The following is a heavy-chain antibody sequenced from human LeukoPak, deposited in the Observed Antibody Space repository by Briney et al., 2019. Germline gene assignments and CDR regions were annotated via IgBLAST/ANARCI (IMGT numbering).Heavy chain of an antibody. CDR2: INPSGGST. CDR1: GYTFTSYY. J-gene: IGHJ4*02. Sequence: ASVKVSCKASGYTFTSYYMHWVRQAPGQGLEWMGIINPSGGSTSYAQKFQGRVIMTRDTSTSTVYMELSSLRSEDTAVYYCARAGGGYCSSTSCQKLPDYWGQGTLVTVSS. V-gene: IGHV1-46*01. D-gene: IGHD2-2*01. CDR3: ARAGGGYCSSTSCQKLPDY.